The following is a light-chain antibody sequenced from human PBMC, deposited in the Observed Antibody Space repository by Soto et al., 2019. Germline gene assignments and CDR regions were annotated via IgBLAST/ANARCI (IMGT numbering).Light chain of an antibody. CDR2: VAS. V-gene: IGKV1-39*01. CDR3: QQSFSTPLT. CDR1: QSINIY. Sequence: DIQMTQSPSSLSASVGDSVTITCRASQSINIYLSWYQQKPGKAPKLLINVASTLQGGVPARFSGSGSGTEFTLAISSLQPEDSATYYCQQSFSTPLTFGGGTRVEIK. J-gene: IGKJ4*01.